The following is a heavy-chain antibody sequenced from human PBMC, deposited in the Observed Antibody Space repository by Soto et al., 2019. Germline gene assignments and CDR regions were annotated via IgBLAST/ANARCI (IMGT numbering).Heavy chain of an antibody. D-gene: IGHD6-19*01. V-gene: IGHV4-59*01. J-gene: IGHJ5*02. Sequence: SETLSLTCTVSGGSISSYYWSWIRQPPGKGLEWIGYIHYSGSTNYNPSLKSRVTISVDTSKNQFSLKLSSVTAADTAVYYCARGGSGWYYNWFDPWGQGTLVTVSS. CDR3: ARGGSGWYYNWFDP. CDR1: GGSISSYY. CDR2: IHYSGST.